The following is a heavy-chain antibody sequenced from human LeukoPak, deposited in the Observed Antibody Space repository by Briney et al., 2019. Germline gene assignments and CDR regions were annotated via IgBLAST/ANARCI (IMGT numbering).Heavy chain of an antibody. CDR1: GFTFSSYA. CDR2: ISGSSGNT. CDR3: ATRIAAAGTSYFDY. Sequence: PGGSLRLSCAASGFTFSSYAMSWVRQAPGKGLEWVSAISGSSGNTYYADSVKGRFTISRDNAKNSLYLQMNSLRAEDTAVYYCATRIAAAGTSYFDYWGQGTLVTVSS. V-gene: IGHV3-23*01. D-gene: IGHD6-13*01. J-gene: IGHJ4*02.